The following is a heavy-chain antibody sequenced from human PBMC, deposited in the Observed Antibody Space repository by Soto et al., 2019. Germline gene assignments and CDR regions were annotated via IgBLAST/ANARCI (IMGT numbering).Heavy chain of an antibody. CDR2: IYYSGST. CDR1: GGSISSGGYY. V-gene: IGHV4-31*03. CDR3: ARDYYDSSGYFDWFDP. J-gene: IGHJ5*02. D-gene: IGHD3-22*01. Sequence: SETLSLTCTVSGGSISSGGYYWSWIRQHPGKGLEWIGYIYYSGSTYYNPSLKSRVTISVDTSKNQFSLKLSSVTAADTAVYYCARDYYDSSGYFDWFDPWGQGTLVNVSS.